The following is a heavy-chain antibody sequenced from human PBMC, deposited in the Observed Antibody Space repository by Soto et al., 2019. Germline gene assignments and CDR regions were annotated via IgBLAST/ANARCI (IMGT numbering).Heavy chain of an antibody. CDR3: AKDGPFWSGYFPSKEKYYFDY. J-gene: IGHJ4*02. CDR1: GFTFSSYA. V-gene: IGHV3-23*01. Sequence: PGGSLRLSCAASGFTFSSYAMSWVRQAPWKGLEWVSAISGSGGSTYYADSVKGRFTISRDNSKNTLYLQMNSLRAEDTAVYYCAKDGPFWSGYFPSKEKYYFDYWGQGTLVTVSS. CDR2: ISGSGGST. D-gene: IGHD3-3*01.